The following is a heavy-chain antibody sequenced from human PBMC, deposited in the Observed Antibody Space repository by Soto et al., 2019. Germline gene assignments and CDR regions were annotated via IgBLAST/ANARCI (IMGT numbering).Heavy chain of an antibody. CDR1: GFTFSSYA. J-gene: IGHJ4*02. CDR2: ISGSGGST. Sequence: GGSLRLSCAASGFTFSSYAMSWVRQAPGKGLEWVSAISGSGGSTYYADSVKGRFTISRDNSKNTLYLQMNSLRAEDTAVYYCAKAPDPSGSYLMYYFDYWGQGTLVTVSS. CDR3: AKAPDPSGSYLMYYFDY. D-gene: IGHD1-26*01. V-gene: IGHV3-23*01.